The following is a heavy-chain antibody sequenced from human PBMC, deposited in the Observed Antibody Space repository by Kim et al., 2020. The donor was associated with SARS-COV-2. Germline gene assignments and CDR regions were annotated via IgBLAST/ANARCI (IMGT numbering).Heavy chain of an antibody. CDR3: ARGERLDS. D-gene: IGHD1-26*01. CDR2: KSGST. J-gene: IGHJ4*02. V-gene: IGHV1-8*01. Sequence: KSGSTGYAQKFQGRVTMSRDTSTNTAYMVLNSLRVEDTAVYYCARGERLDSWGQGTLVTVSS.